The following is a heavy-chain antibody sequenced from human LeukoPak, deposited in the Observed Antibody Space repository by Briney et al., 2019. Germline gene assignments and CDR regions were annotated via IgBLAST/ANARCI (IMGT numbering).Heavy chain of an antibody. CDR2: INSDGSST. Sequence: GGSLRLSCAASGFTFSSYWMHWVRQAPGKGLVWVSRINSDGSSTSYADSVKGRFTIFRDNAKNTLYLQMNSLRAEDAAVYYCARDYYGSGSYPLFDYWGQGTLVTVSS. CDR3: ARDYYGSGSYPLFDY. V-gene: IGHV3-74*01. CDR1: GFTFSSYW. D-gene: IGHD3-10*01. J-gene: IGHJ4*02.